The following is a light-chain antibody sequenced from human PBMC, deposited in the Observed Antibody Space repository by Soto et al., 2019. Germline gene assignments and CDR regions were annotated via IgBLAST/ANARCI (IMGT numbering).Light chain of an antibody. CDR3: SSYADSTLL. V-gene: IGLV2-8*01. CDR1: SSDVGGYNY. J-gene: IGLJ2*01. CDR2: EVS. Sequence: QSALTQPPSASGSPGQSVSISCTGTSSDVGGYNYVSWYQRHPGKAPKLMIYEVSKRPSGVPDRFSGSKSGNTASLIVSGLQAEDEADYYCSSYADSTLLFGGGTKVTVL.